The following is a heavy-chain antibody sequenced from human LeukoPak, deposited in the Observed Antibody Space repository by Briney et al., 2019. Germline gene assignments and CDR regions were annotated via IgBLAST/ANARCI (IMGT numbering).Heavy chain of an antibody. D-gene: IGHD5-18*01. CDR3: ARDKQHSYGRYFDH. V-gene: IGHV4-59*01. J-gene: IGHJ4*02. CDR2: MQSTGNS. CDR1: AGSISTYH. Sequence: SETLSLTCTVSAGSISTYHWNWIRKSPEKGLEWIGYMQSTGNSNYNPSFKSRATISVDMSRNQIVLYLSSVTAADTAVYFCARDKQHSYGRYFDHWGQGILVTASS.